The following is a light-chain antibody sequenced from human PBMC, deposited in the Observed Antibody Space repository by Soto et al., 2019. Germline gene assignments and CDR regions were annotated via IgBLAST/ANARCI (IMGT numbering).Light chain of an antibody. J-gene: IGKJ1*01. Sequence: DIQMTQSPSTLSASVGDRVTITCRASQSISSWLAWYQQKPGKAPKLLIYDASNLESGVPSRFSGSGSGTEFTLSISSLQPDDSATYYCQQYNGYGRFGQGTKVDIK. CDR1: QSISSW. CDR3: QQYNGYGR. CDR2: DAS. V-gene: IGKV1-5*01.